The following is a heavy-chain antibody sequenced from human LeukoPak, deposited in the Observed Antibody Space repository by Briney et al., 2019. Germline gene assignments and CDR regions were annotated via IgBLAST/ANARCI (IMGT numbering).Heavy chain of an antibody. D-gene: IGHD3-16*01. Sequence: ASVKVSCKASGYTFPSYSINWVRQATGQGLEWMGWMSPNTGGSGPAQKFQGRVTMTYNTPISTAYMELSSLTSDDTAVYYCAREVRRGTYDYWGQGTLVTVTP. CDR3: AREVRRGTYDY. CDR2: MSPNTGGS. J-gene: IGHJ4*02. V-gene: IGHV1-8*01. CDR1: GYTFPSYS.